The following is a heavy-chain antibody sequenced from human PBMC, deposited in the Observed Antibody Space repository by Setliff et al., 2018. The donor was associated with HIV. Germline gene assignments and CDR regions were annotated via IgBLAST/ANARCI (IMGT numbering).Heavy chain of an antibody. D-gene: IGHD3-3*01. V-gene: IGHV4-61*02. J-gene: IGHJ4*02. CDR2: IYTSGST. CDR1: GGSINNGTYF. CDR3: AGSWSGYPLSFGY. Sequence: KPSETLSLTCTVSGGSINNGTYFWAWIRQPAGKGLEWIGRIYTSGSTNYNPSLKSRVTISVDTSKNQFSLKLSSVTAADTAVYYCAGSWSGYPLSFGYWGQGTLVTVSS.